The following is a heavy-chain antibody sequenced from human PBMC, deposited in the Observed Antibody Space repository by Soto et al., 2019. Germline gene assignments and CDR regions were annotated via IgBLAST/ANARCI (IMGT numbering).Heavy chain of an antibody. V-gene: IGHV1-18*01. CDR1: GYTFTSYG. CDR3: ASGVGASYYFDY. Sequence: QVQLVQSGAEVKKPGASVKVSCKASGYTFTSYGISWVRQAPGQGLEWMGWISAYNGNTNYAQMLQGRVTMTTDTSTSPAYMALRSLGSDDTAVYYWASGVGASYYFDYWGQGTLVTVSS. D-gene: IGHD1-26*01. CDR2: ISAYNGNT. J-gene: IGHJ4*02.